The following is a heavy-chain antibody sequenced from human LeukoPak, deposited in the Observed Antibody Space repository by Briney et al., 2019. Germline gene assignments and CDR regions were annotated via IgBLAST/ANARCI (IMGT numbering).Heavy chain of an antibody. J-gene: IGHJ4*02. CDR1: GGSFSGYY. CDR2: INHSGST. Sequence: TSETLSLTCAVYGGSFSGYYWSWIRQPPGKGLEWIGEINHSGSTNYNPSLKSRVTISVDTSKNQFSLKLSSVTAADTAVYYCARASSSWQRRYFDYWGQGTLVTVSS. V-gene: IGHV4-34*01. CDR3: ARASSSWQRRYFDY. D-gene: IGHD6-13*01.